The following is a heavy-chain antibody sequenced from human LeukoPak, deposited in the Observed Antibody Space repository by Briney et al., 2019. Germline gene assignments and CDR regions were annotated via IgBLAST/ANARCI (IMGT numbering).Heavy chain of an antibody. Sequence: SETLSLTCTDSGVSISSYYWSWIRQPPGKGLEWIGYIYYSGSTNYNPSLKSRVTISVDTSKDQFSLKLSSVTAADTAVYYCARDSPYYDFWSGYSPYYYYYGMDVWGQGTTVTVSS. CDR3: ARDSPYYDFWSGYSPYYYYYGMDV. V-gene: IGHV4-59*01. CDR2: IYYSGST. D-gene: IGHD3-3*01. J-gene: IGHJ6*02. CDR1: GVSISSYY.